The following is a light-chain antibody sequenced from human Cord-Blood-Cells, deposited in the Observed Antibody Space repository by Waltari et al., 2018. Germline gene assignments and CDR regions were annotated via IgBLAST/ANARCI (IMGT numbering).Light chain of an antibody. V-gene: IGKV3-11*01. CDR1: QSVRSY. J-gene: IGKJ4*01. CDR2: DAS. CDR3: QQRSNWPPGIT. Sequence: EIVLTQSPATLSLSPWARATLSCRASQSVRSYFAWYQQKPGQAPRLLIYDASNRATGIPARFSGSGSGKDFTLTIRSLEPEDFAVYYGQQRSNWPPGITFGGGTKVEIK.